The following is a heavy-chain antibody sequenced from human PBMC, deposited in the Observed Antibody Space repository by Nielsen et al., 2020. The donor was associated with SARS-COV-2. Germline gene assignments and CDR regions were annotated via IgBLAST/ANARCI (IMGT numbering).Heavy chain of an antibody. CDR3: AGGADFWSGTQKYYMDV. D-gene: IGHD3-3*01. CDR1: GFTFDDYA. J-gene: IGHJ6*03. V-gene: IGHV3-9*01. CDR2: ISWNSGSI. Sequence: GGSLRLSCAASGFTFDDYAMHWVRQAPGKGLEWVSGISWNSGSIGYADSVKGRFTISRDNAKNSLYLQMNSLRAEDTALYYCAGGADFWSGTQKYYMDVWGKGTTVTVSS.